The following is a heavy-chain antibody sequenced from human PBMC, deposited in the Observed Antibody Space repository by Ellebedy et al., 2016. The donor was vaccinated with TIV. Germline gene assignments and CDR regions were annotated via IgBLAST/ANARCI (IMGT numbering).Heavy chain of an antibody. CDR3: ARDGVEDSFDY. CDR2: VYHTGST. D-gene: IGHD3-10*01. CDR1: GVSISDYY. V-gene: IGHV4-59*01. J-gene: IGHJ4*02. Sequence: MPSETLSLTCSVSGVSISDYYWSWIRQPPGQGLEWIGYVYHTGSTNYNPSLRSRVTLAVDTPKNEFSLKLSSVTTADTAIYYCARDGVEDSFDYWGQGLLVTVSS.